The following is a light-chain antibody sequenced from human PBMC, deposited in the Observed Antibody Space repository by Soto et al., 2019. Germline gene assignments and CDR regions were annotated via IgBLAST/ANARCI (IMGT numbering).Light chain of an antibody. Sequence: QSARAQPPSVSGAPGQRVTISCTGSRSNIGAGYDVHWYQQLPGTAPKLLIYSNINRPSGVPDRFSGSKSGTSASLAITGLQAEDEADYYCQSYDRNPGGNYVFGTMTMVTDL. V-gene: IGLV1-40*01. CDR3: QSYDRNPGGNYV. CDR1: RSNIGAGYD. J-gene: IGLJ1*01. CDR2: SNI.